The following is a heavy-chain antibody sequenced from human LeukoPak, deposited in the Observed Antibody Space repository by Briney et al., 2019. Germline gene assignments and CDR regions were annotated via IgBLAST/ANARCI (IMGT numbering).Heavy chain of an antibody. CDR3: AGADLEWYLDL. J-gene: IGHJ2*01. CDR1: GFMFNAYW. CDR2: IRQDGGEI. V-gene: IGHV3-7*01. Sequence: HAGGSLRLSCTGSGFMFNAYWMSWVRKAPGMGLEWVGKIRQDGGEIFYVDSVRGRFTISRDNAKNSVYLQLNSLRAEDTAVYYCAGADLEWYLDLWGRGTLVTVSS.